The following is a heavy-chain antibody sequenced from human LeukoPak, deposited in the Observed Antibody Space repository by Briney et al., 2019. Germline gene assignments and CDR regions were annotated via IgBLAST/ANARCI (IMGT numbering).Heavy chain of an antibody. CDR2: IGAYNGNT. Sequence: GAPVKVSCKASGYTFTSYGISWVRQAPGQGLEWMGWIGAYNGNTNYAQNLQGRVTLTTDTSTATAYMELRSLTSDDTAVYYCAIAAITVAGTRYFLHWGQGTLVTVSS. V-gene: IGHV1-18*01. CDR1: GYTFTSYG. CDR3: AIAAITVAGTRYFLH. J-gene: IGHJ1*01. D-gene: IGHD6-19*01.